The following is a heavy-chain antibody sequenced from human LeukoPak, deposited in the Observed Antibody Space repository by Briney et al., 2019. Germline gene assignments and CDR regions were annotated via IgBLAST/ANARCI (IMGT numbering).Heavy chain of an antibody. CDR3: ARDSDYYDSSGSYSLDY. V-gene: IGHV3-43D*03. Sequence: GGSLRLSCAASGFTFDDYAMHWVRQAPGKGLEWVSLISWDGGSTYYADSVKGRFTISRDNAKNSLYLQMNSLRAEDTAVYYCARDSDYYDSSGSYSLDYWGQGTLVTVSS. D-gene: IGHD3-22*01. CDR2: ISWDGGST. J-gene: IGHJ4*02. CDR1: GFTFDDYA.